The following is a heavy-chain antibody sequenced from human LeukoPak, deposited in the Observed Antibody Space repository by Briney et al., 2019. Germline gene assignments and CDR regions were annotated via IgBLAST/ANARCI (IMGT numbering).Heavy chain of an antibody. Sequence: TSGGSLRLSCAASGFSFSTYSMNWVRQAPGKGLELVSSISSSSSHIYYADSVKRRFTISRDNAKNSLYLQMNSLRAEDTAVYYCARGTQGITIFGVVIKVFDYWGQGTLVTVSS. D-gene: IGHD3-3*01. CDR2: ISSSSSHI. CDR3: ARGTQGITIFGVVIKVFDY. CDR1: GFSFSTYS. V-gene: IGHV3-21*01. J-gene: IGHJ4*02.